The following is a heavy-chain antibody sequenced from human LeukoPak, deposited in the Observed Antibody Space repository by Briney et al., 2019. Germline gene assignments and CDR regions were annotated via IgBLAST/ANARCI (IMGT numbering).Heavy chain of an antibody. CDR3: ARDLSRRGLYSSSSDYYYMDV. J-gene: IGHJ6*03. Sequence: GASVKVSCKASGYTFTSYYMHWVRQAPGQGLEWMGIINPSGGSTSYAQKFQGRVTMTRDTSTSTVYMELNSLRSEDTAVYYCARDLSRRGLYSSSSDYYYMDVWGKGTTVTVSS. CDR1: GYTFTSYY. CDR2: INPSGGST. D-gene: IGHD6-6*01. V-gene: IGHV1-46*01.